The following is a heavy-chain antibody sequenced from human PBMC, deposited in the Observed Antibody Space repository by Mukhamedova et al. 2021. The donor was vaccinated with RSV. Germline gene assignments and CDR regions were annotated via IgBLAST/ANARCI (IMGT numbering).Heavy chain of an antibody. D-gene: IGHD5-12*01. CDR3: ARAPIVATITWFDP. Sequence: SYSMNWVRQAPGKGLEWVSSISSSSSYIYYADSVKGRFTISRDNAKNSLYLQMNSLRAEDTAVYYCARAPIVATITWFDPWGQGTL. V-gene: IGHV3-21*01. J-gene: IGHJ5*02. CDR1: SYS. CDR2: ISSSSSYI.